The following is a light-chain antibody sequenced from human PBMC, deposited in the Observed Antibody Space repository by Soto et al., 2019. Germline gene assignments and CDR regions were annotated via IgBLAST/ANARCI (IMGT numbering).Light chain of an antibody. V-gene: IGKV3-20*01. CDR1: QSVSRSY. Sequence: EIVLTQSPGTLSLSPGERATLSCRASQSVSRSYLAWYQQKPGQAPRLLIYGASSRATAIPDRFSGSGSGTDFTLTISRLEPEDFAVYYCQQYGSSPCTFGQGTKLEIK. CDR3: QQYGSSPCT. J-gene: IGKJ2*02. CDR2: GAS.